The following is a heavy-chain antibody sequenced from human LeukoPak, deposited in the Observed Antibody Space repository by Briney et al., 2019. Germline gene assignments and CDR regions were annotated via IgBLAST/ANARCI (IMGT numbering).Heavy chain of an antibody. CDR1: GFTFSSYS. V-gene: IGHV3-21*01. Sequence: PGGSLRLSCAASGFTFSSYSMNWVRQAPGKGLEWVSSISSSSSYIYSADSVKGRFTISRDNAKNSLYLQMNSLRAEDTAVYYCARSPPTYAFDIWGQGTMVTVSS. J-gene: IGHJ3*02. CDR3: ARSPPTYAFDI. CDR2: ISSSSSYI.